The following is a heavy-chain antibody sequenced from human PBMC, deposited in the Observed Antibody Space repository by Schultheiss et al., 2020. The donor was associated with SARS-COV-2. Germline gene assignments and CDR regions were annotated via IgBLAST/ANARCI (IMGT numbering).Heavy chain of an antibody. Sequence: KISCKASGYTFTDYYMHWLRQAPGQGLEWMGWINPIFGTANYAQKFQGRVTITADESTSTAYMELSSLRSEDTAVYYCARGGMRDYDFWSGYSHSDYWGQGTLVTVSS. D-gene: IGHD3-3*01. V-gene: IGHV1-69*01. J-gene: IGHJ4*02. CDR2: INPIFGTA. CDR1: GYTFTDYY. CDR3: ARGGMRDYDFWSGYSHSDY.